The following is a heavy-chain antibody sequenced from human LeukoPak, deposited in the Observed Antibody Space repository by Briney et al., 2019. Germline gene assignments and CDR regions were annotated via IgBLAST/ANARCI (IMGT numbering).Heavy chain of an antibody. CDR1: GGSFNDYY. V-gene: IGHV4-34*01. CDR2: INHSGYT. Sequence: SETLSLTCAVSGGSFNDYYWSWVRQTPGRGLEWIGEINHSGYTNDSPSLKSRVTLSIDTSRKQFSLNLRSVTVADPGIYYCTRMTTGHEYWGQGTLVPVSS. D-gene: IGHD1-14*01. J-gene: IGHJ4*02. CDR3: TRMTTGHEY.